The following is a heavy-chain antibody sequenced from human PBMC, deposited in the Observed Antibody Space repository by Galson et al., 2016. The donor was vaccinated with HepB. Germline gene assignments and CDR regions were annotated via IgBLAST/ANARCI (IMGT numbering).Heavy chain of an antibody. V-gene: IGHV3-74*01. CDR3: AREGSDVRAIDF. D-gene: IGHD3-10*01. CDR1: GFTFSSYW. Sequence: SLRLSCATSGFTFSSYWMHWVRQAPGKGLVWVSRINSDGTVTNYADSVKGRITVSRDNAKKALYLHMKSLRADDTSVYFCAREGSDVRAIDFWGQGTLVTVSS. CDR2: INSDGTVT. J-gene: IGHJ4*02.